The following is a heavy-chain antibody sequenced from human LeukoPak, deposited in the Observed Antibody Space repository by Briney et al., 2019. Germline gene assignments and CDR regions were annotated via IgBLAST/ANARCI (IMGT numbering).Heavy chain of an antibody. CDR1: GFTFSSYA. Sequence: GGSLRLSCAASGFTFSSYAVHWVREAPGKGLEGVAVISYEGSNKYYADSVKGRFTISRDNSKNTLYLQMKSLRAEDTAVYYCARDRPYYYDSSGYYYWGQGTLVTVSS. D-gene: IGHD3-22*01. V-gene: IGHV3-30-3*01. J-gene: IGHJ4*02. CDR3: ARDRPYYYDSSGYYY. CDR2: ISYEGSNK.